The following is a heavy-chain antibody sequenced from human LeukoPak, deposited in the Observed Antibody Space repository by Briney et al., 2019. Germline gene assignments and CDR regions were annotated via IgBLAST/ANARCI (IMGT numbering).Heavy chain of an antibody. V-gene: IGHV3-23*01. Sequence: GGTLRLSCAASGFTFSSSGMIWVRQAPGKGLEWVSAISGSGGRTYHADSVKGRFTISRDNSKSTLYLQMNSLRAEDTAVYYCAKGYYGSGSYGWFDPWGQGTLVTVSS. J-gene: IGHJ5*02. D-gene: IGHD3-10*01. CDR2: ISGSGGRT. CDR1: GFTFSSSG. CDR3: AKGYYGSGSYGWFDP.